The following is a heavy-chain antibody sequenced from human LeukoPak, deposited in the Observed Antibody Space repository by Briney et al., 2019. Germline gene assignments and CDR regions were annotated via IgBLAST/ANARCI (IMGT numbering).Heavy chain of an antibody. CDR2: IWYDGSNK. CDR3: AREISSSGYPLDY. J-gene: IGHJ4*02. CDR1: GFTFSSYG. V-gene: IGHV3-33*01. D-gene: IGHD5-12*01. Sequence: GRSLRLSCAASGFTFSSYGMHWVRQAPGKGLEWVAVIWYDGSNKYYADSVKGRFTISRDNSKNTLYLRMNSLRAEDTAVYYCAREISSSGYPLDYWGQGTLVTVSS.